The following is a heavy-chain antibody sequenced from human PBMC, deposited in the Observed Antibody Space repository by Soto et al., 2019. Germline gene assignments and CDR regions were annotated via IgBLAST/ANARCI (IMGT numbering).Heavy chain of an antibody. Sequence: SVKVSCKVSGGAFTNYSLNWVRHAPGQGLEWLGGIIPLHNASNYSLKLLGRGSVTADISSNTVYMHLSGLTSDDTATYYCAIWSNWNPLYYRGMDVWGQGTTVTVSS. CDR2: IIPLHNAS. D-gene: IGHD1-20*01. J-gene: IGHJ6*02. CDR3: AIWSNWNPLYYRGMDV. V-gene: IGHV1-69*08. CDR1: GGAFTNYS.